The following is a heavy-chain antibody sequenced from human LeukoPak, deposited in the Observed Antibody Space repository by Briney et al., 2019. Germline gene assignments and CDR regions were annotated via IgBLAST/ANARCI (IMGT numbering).Heavy chain of an antibody. J-gene: IGHJ4*02. CDR3: ANRGDGDYEGIFDY. CDR1: GFSLTTNGVG. Sequence: SGPTLVNPTQTLTLTCTFSGFSLTTNGVGVGWIRQPPGKALEWLALIYWDGDKRYSPSLQSRLTITKDTSKNQVVLTMTDMDPVDTGTYYCANRGDGDYEGIFDYWGQGTLVTVSS. CDR2: IYWDGDK. D-gene: IGHD4-17*01. V-gene: IGHV2-5*02.